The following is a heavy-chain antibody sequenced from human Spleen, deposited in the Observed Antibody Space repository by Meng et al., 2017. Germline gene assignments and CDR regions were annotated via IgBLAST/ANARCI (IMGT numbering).Heavy chain of an antibody. J-gene: IGHJ2*01. CDR1: GGSISSSNW. Sequence: QVQLQESGPGLVKPSPALPLTCTGSGGSISSSNWWSWVRQPPGKGLEWIGEIYHSGSTNYNPSLKSRVTISVDKSKNQFSLKLSSVTAADTAVYYCAREAWSRGYFDLWGRGTLVTVSS. CDR3: AREAWSRGYFDL. CDR2: IYHSGST. V-gene: IGHV4-4*02.